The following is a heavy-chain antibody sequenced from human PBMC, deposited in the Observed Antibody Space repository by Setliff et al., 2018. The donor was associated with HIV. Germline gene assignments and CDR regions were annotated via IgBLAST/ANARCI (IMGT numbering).Heavy chain of an antibody. CDR1: GFTFSSYS. Sequence: PGGSLRLSCTASGFTFSSYSMNWVRQAPGRGLEWVSYISGDSNIIDYADSVKGRFTISRDNAKNSLYLQMNSLRAEDTAVYYCARSRSTRDAFDTWGRGTMVTVSS. D-gene: IGHD2-2*01. CDR2: ISGDSNII. J-gene: IGHJ3*02. V-gene: IGHV3-48*01. CDR3: ARSRSTRDAFDT.